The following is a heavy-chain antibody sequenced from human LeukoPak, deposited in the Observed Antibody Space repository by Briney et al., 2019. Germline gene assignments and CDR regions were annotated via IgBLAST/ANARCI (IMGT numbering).Heavy chain of an antibody. D-gene: IGHD3-22*01. CDR1: GFTFSSYA. J-gene: IGHJ5*02. V-gene: IGHV3-23*01. Sequence: PGGSLRLSCAASGFTFSSYAMSWVRQAPGKGLEWVSAISGSGGSTYYADSVKGRFTISRDNSKNTLYLQMNSLRAEDTAVYYCAKFGSYYDSSGYPNWFAPWGQETLVTVSS. CDR3: AKFGSYYDSSGYPNWFAP. CDR2: ISGSGGST.